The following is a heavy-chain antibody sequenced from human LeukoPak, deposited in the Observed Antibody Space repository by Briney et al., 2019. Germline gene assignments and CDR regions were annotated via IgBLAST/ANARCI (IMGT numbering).Heavy chain of an antibody. V-gene: IGHV1-46*01. CDR1: GYSFTSYY. D-gene: IGHD2-21*01. CDR3: ARDLGYGGDWIFFDY. J-gene: IGHJ4*02. CDR2: INPSGGGT. Sequence: ASVKVSCKASGYSFTSYYMHWVRQAPGQGLEWMGIINPSGGGTSYAQNFQGRVTMTRDTSTSTFHMELSSLRSEDTAVYFCARDLGYGGDWIFFDYWGQGTLVTVSS.